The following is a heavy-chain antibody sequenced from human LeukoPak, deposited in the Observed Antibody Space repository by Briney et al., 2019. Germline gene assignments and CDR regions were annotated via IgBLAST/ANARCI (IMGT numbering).Heavy chain of an antibody. CDR3: ARFNTASYTNDY. J-gene: IGHJ4*02. D-gene: IGHD5-18*01. CDR1: GGSISSSSYY. CDR2: IYYSGST. V-gene: IGHV4-39*01. Sequence: SETLSLICSVSGGSISSSSYYWGWTRQPPGKVLEWIESIYYSGSTYYNPSLKSRVDISIDTSKNQFSRKLTSVTAADTAVYYCARFNTASYTNDYWGQGTLVTVSS.